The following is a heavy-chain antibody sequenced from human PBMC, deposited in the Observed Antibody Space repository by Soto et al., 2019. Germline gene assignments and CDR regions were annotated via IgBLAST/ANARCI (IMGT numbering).Heavy chain of an antibody. D-gene: IGHD6-19*01. V-gene: IGHV4-39*01. CDR2: IYYSGST. CDR1: GGSISSSSYY. CDR3: AKSMGIAVAGTDFDY. Sequence: QLQLQESGPGLVKPSETLSLTCTVSGGSISSSSYYWGWIRQPPGTGLEWIGSIYYSGSTYYNPPLKSRVTISVDTSKNQFSLKLSSVTAADTAVYYCAKSMGIAVAGTDFDYWGQGTLVTVSS. J-gene: IGHJ4*02.